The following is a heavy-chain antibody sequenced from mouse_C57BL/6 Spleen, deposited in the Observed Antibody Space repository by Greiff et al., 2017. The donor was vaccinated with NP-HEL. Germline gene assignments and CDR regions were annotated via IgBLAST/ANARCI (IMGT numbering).Heavy chain of an antibody. CDR3: ARGGYDYDGRYWYFDV. CDR1: GYSFTGYY. V-gene: IGHV1-42*01. Sequence: VQLKQSGPELVKPGASVKISCKASGYSFTGYYMNWVKQSPEKSLEWIGEINPSTGGTTYNQKFKAKATLTVDKSSSTAYMQLKSLTSEDSAVYYCARGGYDYDGRYWYFDVWGTGTTVTVSS. CDR2: INPSTGGT. D-gene: IGHD2-4*01. J-gene: IGHJ1*03.